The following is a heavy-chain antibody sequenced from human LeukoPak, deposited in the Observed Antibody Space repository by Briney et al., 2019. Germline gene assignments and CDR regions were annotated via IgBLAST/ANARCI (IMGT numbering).Heavy chain of an antibody. J-gene: IGHJ6*03. D-gene: IGHD4-17*01. V-gene: IGHV1-2*02. CDR1: EYTFTGYY. CDR3: ARDPTRRPRYGDYAWNYYYYYTDV. Sequence: ASVKVSCKASEYTFTGYYLHWVRQAPGQGLERMGWINPNSGGTNYAQKFQGRVTMTRDTSISTAYMELSRLRSDDTAVYYCARDPTRRPRYGDYAWNYYYYYTDVWGKGTTVTVSS. CDR2: INPNSGGT.